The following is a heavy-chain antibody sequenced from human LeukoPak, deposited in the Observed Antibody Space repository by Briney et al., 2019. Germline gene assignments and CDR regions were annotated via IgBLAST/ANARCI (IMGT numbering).Heavy chain of an antibody. CDR1: GFTLSDYY. V-gene: IGHV4-34*01. D-gene: IGHD5-24*01. CDR2: INHSGST. J-gene: IGHJ3*02. CDR3: ARGGDGLDAFDI. Sequence: PGGSLRLSCAASGFTLSDYYMNWIRQPPGKGLEWIGEINHSGSTNYNPSLKSRVTISVDTSKNQFSLKLSSVTAADTAVYYCARGGDGLDAFDIWGQGTMVTVSS.